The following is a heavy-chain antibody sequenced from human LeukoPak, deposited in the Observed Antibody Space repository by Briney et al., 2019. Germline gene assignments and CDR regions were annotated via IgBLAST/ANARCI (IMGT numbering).Heavy chain of an antibody. J-gene: IGHJ3*02. V-gene: IGHV1-18*04. CDR1: GYTFTSYY. Sequence: ASVQVSCQASGYTFTSYYMHWVRQAPGQGLEWMGWISAYNGNTNYAQKLQGRVTMTTDTSTSTAYMELRSLRSDDTAVYYCARGYAFDIWGQGTMVTVSS. CDR3: ARGYAFDI. CDR2: ISAYNGNT.